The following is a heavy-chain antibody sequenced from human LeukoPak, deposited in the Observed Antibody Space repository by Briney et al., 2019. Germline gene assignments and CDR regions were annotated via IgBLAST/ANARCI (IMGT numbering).Heavy chain of an antibody. Sequence: SVKVSCKASGGTFSSYAISWVRQAPGQGLEWMGGIIPIFGTANYAQKFQGRVTITADESTSTAYMELSSLRSEDTAVYYCARDRCSSTSCSLHDAFDTWGQGTMVTVSS. J-gene: IGHJ3*02. D-gene: IGHD2-2*01. CDR2: IIPIFGTA. V-gene: IGHV1-69*13. CDR1: GGTFSSYA. CDR3: ARDRCSSTSCSLHDAFDT.